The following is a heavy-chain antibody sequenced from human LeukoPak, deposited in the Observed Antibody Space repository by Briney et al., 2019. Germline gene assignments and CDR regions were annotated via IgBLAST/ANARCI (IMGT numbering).Heavy chain of an antibody. CDR2: IKRKSDGGTT. CDR1: GFTFTDAW. J-gene: IGHJ4*02. V-gene: IGHV3-15*01. CDR3: ATGSRGDF. Sequence: GGSLRLSCAASGFTFTDAWMTWLRQAPGKGLEWIGLIKRKSDGGTTEYAAPMKGRFTISRDDSKDTLYLQIDSLKIEDTAVYYCATGSRGDFWGQGTLVTASS. D-gene: IGHD5-24*01.